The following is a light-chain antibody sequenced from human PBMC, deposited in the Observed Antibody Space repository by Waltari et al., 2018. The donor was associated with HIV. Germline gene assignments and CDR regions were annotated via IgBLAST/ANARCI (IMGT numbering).Light chain of an antibody. J-gene: IGLJ1*01. V-gene: IGLV3-21*04. CDR1: NIGRKI. CDR2: YDS. CDR3: QVWDSSSDTYV. Sequence: SYVLTQPPSVSVAPGKTARITCGGNNIGRKIVHCYQQKPGQAPVLVIYYDSDRPSGITERFSGSNSGNTATLTISRVEAGDEVDYYCQVWDSSSDTYVFGTGTKVTVL.